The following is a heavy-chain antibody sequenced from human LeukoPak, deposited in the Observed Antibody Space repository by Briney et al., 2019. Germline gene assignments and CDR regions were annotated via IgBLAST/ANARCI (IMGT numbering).Heavy chain of an antibody. CDR1: GFTFSDYY. Sequence: GGSLRLSCAVSGFTFSDYYMSWIRQAPGKGLEWVSAISGSGGSTYYADSVKGRFTISRDNSKNTLYLQMNSLRAEDTAVYYCAKDQLDLGTYYFDYWGQGTLVTVSS. D-gene: IGHD1-7*01. CDR2: ISGSGGST. CDR3: AKDQLDLGTYYFDY. J-gene: IGHJ4*02. V-gene: IGHV3-23*01.